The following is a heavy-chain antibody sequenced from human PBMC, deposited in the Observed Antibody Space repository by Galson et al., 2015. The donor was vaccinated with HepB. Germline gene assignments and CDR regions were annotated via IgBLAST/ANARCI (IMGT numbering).Heavy chain of an antibody. Sequence: SVKVSCKASGGTFSSYAISWVRQAPGQGLEWMGGIIPIFGTANYAQKFQGRVTTTADESTSTAYMELSSLRAEDTAVYYCAKDGGTKGGYKSIRSEYFQHWGQGTLVTVSS. CDR2: IIPIFGTA. V-gene: IGHV1-69*13. D-gene: IGHD5-24*01. J-gene: IGHJ1*01. CDR3: AKDGGTKGGYKSIRSEYFQH. CDR1: GGTFSSYA.